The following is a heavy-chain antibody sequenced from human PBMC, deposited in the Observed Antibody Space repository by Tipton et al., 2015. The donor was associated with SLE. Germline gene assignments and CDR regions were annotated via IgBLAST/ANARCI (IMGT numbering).Heavy chain of an antibody. CDR2: IIPILGIA. CDR1: GGTFSSYT. J-gene: IGHJ4*02. CDR3: ARRADWLGYYFDY. Sequence: QVQLVQSGAEVKKPGSSVKVSCKASGGTFSSYTISWVRQAPGQGLEWMGRIIPILGIANYAQKFQGRVTITADESTSTAYMELSSLRSEDTAVYYCARRADWLGYYFDYWGQGTLVTVSS. V-gene: IGHV1-69*09. D-gene: IGHD3/OR15-3a*01.